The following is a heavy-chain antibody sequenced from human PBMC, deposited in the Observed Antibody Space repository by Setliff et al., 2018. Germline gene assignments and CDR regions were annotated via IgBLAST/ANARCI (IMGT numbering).Heavy chain of an antibody. J-gene: IGHJ6*02. Sequence: PGGSLRLSCAASGFTFDDYTMHWVRQAPGKGLEWVSLISWDGGSTYYADSVKGRFTISRDNSKNSLYLQMNSLRTEDTALYYCAKVAVSSWHIQNKYGMDVWGQGTTVTVSS. CDR2: ISWDGGST. D-gene: IGHD6-13*01. CDR3: AKVAVSSWHIQNKYGMDV. V-gene: IGHV3-43*01. CDR1: GFTFDDYT.